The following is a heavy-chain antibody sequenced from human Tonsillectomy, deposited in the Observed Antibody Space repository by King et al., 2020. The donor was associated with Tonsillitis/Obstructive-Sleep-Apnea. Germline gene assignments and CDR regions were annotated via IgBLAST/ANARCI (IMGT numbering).Heavy chain of an antibody. V-gene: IGHV1-18*01. J-gene: IGHJ6*03. Sequence: QLVQSGAEVKKTGASVKVSCKASGYTFSSHGISWVRQAPGQGLEWMGWISAYNGNTEYAQKLQGRVTMTTDTSTSTAYMELRSLRSDDTAVYYCARDSQHYGDNVFSHYYYYMDVGGKGTTVTVSS. CDR3: ARDSQHYGDNVFSHYYYYMDV. D-gene: IGHD4-17*01. CDR1: GYTFSSHG. CDR2: ISAYNGNT.